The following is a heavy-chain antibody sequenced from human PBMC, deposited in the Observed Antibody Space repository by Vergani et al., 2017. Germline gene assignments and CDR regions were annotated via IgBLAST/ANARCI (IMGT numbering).Heavy chain of an antibody. V-gene: IGHV3-23*01. CDR2: ISGSGGST. CDR3: ANGESSSSSPYYFDY. Sequence: EVQLLESGGGLVQPGGSLRLSCAASGFTFSSYAMSWVRQAPGKGLEWVSAISGSGGSTYYADSVKGRFTISRDNSKNTLYLQMNSLRAEDTAVYYCANGESSSSSPYYFDYWGQGTLVTVSS. J-gene: IGHJ4*02. CDR1: GFTFSSYA. D-gene: IGHD6-6*01.